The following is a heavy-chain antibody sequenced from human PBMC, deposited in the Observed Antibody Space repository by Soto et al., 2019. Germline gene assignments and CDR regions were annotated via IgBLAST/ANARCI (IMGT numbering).Heavy chain of an antibody. CDR2: ISYDGTDK. V-gene: IGHV3-30-3*01. CDR3: ARPPYDTSGYYPN. J-gene: IGHJ4*02. D-gene: IGHD3-22*01. CDR1: GFTFSSYA. Sequence: GGSLRLSCAASGFTFSSYAMHWVRQAPGKGLEWVAAISYDGTDKNYADSVKGRFTISRDNSKNALYVQMNTLRPEDTAVYFCARPPYDTSGYYPNWGRGTLVTVSS.